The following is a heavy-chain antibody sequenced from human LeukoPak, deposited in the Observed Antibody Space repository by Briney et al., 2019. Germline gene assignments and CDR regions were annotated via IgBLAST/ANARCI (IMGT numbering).Heavy chain of an antibody. J-gene: IGHJ3*02. CDR3: ARERPPYYYGPGSYRAFDI. V-gene: IGHV4-34*01. D-gene: IGHD3-10*01. CDR2: INHSGST. CDR1: GGSFSGYY. Sequence: SETLSLTCAVYGGSFSGYYWSWIRQPPGKGLEWIGEINHSGSTNYNPSLKSRVTISVDTSKNQFSLKLSSVTAADTAVYYCARERPPYYYGPGSYRAFDIWGQGTMVTVSS.